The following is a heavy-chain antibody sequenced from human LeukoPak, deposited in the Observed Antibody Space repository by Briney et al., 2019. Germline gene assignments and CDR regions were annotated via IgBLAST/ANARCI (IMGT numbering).Heavy chain of an antibody. CDR1: VFTFIDYY. J-gene: IGHJ4*02. D-gene: IGHD3-22*01. CDR3: ARDRLGEYDHSGYYDK. V-gene: IGHV3-11*01. CDR2: ICDSGRTI. Sequence: GGSLRLSCAASVFTFIDYYMSWIRQAPGKGLEWVSYICDSGRTIYYADSVKGRFTISMDNAKNSVYLQMNNLRAEDTAVYYCARDRLGEYDHSGYYDKWGQGTLVTVSS.